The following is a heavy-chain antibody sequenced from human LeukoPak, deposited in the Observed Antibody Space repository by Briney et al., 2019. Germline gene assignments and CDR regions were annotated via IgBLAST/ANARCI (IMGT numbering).Heavy chain of an antibody. CDR3: ARDEGSSGWYWRIDY. Sequence: KPGASVKVSCKASGYTFTGYYMHWVRQAPGQGLEWMGRINPNSGGTNYVQKFQGRVTMTRDTSISTAYMELSRLRSDDTAVYYCARDEGSSGWYWRIDYWGQGTLVTVSS. D-gene: IGHD6-19*01. CDR1: GYTFTGYY. J-gene: IGHJ4*02. CDR2: INPNSGGT. V-gene: IGHV1-2*06.